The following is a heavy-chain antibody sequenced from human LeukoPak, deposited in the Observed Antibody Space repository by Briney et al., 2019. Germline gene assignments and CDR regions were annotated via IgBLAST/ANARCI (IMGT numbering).Heavy chain of an antibody. CDR1: GGSISSYY. J-gene: IGHJ6*03. CDR2: IYYSGST. CDR3: ARRGRGVYQLLASSPRYHYYYIDV. D-gene: IGHD2-2*01. V-gene: IGHV4-59*12. Sequence: PSETLSLTCTVSGGSISSYYWSWIRQPPGKGLEWIGYIYYSGSTNYNPSLKSRVTISVDTSKNQFSLKLSSVTAADTAVYYCARRGRGVYQLLASSPRYHYYYIDVWGKGTTVTVSS.